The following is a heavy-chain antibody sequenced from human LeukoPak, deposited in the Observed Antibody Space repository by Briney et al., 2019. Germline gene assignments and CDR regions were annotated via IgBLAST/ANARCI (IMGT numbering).Heavy chain of an antibody. CDR2: ISSSSSYI. CDR3: ARDVVGGFIHRPDFDS. J-gene: IGHJ4*02. Sequence: GGSLRLSCAASGFTFSSYSMNWVRQAPGKGLEWVSSISSSSSYIYYADSVKGRFTISRDNAKNSLYLQTNSLRAEDTAVYYWARDVVGGFIHRPDFDSGAKETLVPVS. V-gene: IGHV3-21*01. D-gene: IGHD3-10*01. CDR1: GFTFSSYS.